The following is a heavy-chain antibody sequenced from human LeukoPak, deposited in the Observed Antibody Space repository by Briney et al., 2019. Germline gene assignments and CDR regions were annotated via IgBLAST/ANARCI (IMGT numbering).Heavy chain of an antibody. J-gene: IGHJ4*02. Sequence: SQTLSLTCAISGDSIARNRAGWNWIRESPSRSNEWLGRTYYRSKWYNDYAVSVKSRITVNPDTSKNQFSLQLNSVTPEDTAVYYCARGYGYGFDYWGQGTLVTVSS. D-gene: IGHD5-18*01. CDR3: ARGYGYGFDY. CDR2: TYYRSKWYN. CDR1: GDSIARNRAG. V-gene: IGHV6-1*01.